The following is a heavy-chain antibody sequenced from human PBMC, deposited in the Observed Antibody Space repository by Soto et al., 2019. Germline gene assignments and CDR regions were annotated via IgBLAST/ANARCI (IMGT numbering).Heavy chain of an antibody. CDR1: GFTFSNYG. CDR3: ATDLPGRDWTGFSD. V-gene: IGHV3-30*03. Sequence: QVQLVESGGGVVQPGRSLTLSCAASGFTFSNYGMHWVRQAPGTGLEWLAVISFDGSDEYYADSVRGRFTISRDNSKNTLYLHMDGLKGEDAAVYYGATDLPGRDWTGFSDWGQGSLVTVSS. D-gene: IGHD3-9*01. CDR2: ISFDGSDE. J-gene: IGHJ4*02.